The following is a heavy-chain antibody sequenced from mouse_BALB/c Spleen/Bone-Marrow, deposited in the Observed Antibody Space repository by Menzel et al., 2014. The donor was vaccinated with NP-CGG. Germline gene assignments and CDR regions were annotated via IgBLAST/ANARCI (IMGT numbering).Heavy chain of an antibody. D-gene: IGHD1-1*01. J-gene: IGHJ2*01. Sequence: DVQLQESGGGLAQPGGSLKLSCAASGFDFSRYWMSWVRQAPGKGLEWIGEINPESRTINYSPSLKDKFIISRDNAKNTLYLRLNKVRSEDTALFYCARLDYCGYLNYWGQGTTLTVSS. CDR1: GFDFSRYW. V-gene: IGHV4-1*02. CDR2: INPESRTI. CDR3: ARLDYCGYLNY.